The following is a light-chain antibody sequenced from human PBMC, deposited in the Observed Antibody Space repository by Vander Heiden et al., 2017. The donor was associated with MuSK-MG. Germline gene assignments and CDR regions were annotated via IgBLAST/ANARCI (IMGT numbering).Light chain of an antibody. CDR1: KLGDKY. V-gene: IGLV3-1*01. CDR2: QDD. J-gene: IGLJ3*02. CDR3: QAWDSRTGV. Sequence: SYELTQPPSVSVSPGQTATITCSGDKLGDKYACWYQQRPGQSPVLVIYQDDKRPAGIPERFSGSNSGNTATLTISGTQAMDEAYYYCQAWDSRTGVFGGGSKLTV.